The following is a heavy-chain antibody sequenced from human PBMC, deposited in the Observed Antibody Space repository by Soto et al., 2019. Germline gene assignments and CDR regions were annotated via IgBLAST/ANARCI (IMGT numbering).Heavy chain of an antibody. V-gene: IGHV4-59*11. CDR2: TYFRGSA. Sequence: SETLSLTCDVSGVSITIHYWNWIRQSPGMGLEWIGSTYFRGSASYNPSLKSRVTISLDTSKDQLSLTLSAVTAADSAVYYCARDLRSRGWFDPWGPGILVTVSS. CDR3: ARDLRSRGWFDP. J-gene: IGHJ5*02. CDR1: GVSITIHY.